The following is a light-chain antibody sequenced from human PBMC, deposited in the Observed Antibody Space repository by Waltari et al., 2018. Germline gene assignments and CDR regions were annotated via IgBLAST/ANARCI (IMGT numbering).Light chain of an antibody. CDR2: GNN. V-gene: IGLV1-40*01. CDR1: SPNIGAGFD. CDR3: QSYDSSLFVV. J-gene: IGLJ2*01. Sequence: QSVLTQPPSVSGAPGQRVPISCTGSSPNIGAGFDVHWYQQPPGTAPKLLIFGNNNRPSGVPDRFSDSKSGTSASLAITGLQAEDEADYYCQSYDSSLFVVFGGGTKLTVL.